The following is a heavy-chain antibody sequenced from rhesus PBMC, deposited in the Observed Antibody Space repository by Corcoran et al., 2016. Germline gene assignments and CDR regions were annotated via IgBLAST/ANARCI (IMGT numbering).Heavy chain of an antibody. CDR1: GGSISSNY. CDR3: ARDLGPEDNSLDV. J-gene: IGHJ5-2*02. D-gene: IGHD3-34*01. V-gene: IGHV4-173*01. CDR2: FSGSSGRT. Sequence: QVRLQESGPGLVKPSETLSLTCAVSGGSISSNYWSWIRQPPGKGLEWIGRFSGSSGRTDYNPALKSRVTISTDTSTNQFSLKLSSVSAADTAVYYCARDLGPEDNSLDVWGRGLLVTVSS.